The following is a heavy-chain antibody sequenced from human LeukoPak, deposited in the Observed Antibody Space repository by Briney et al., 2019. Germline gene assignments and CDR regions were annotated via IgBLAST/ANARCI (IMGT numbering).Heavy chain of an antibody. CDR3: ARDRGIVGATRAFDI. CDR2: IYHSGST. Sequence: PSGTLSLTCAVSGGSISSSNWWSWVRQPPGKGLEWIGEIYHSGSTNYNPSLKSRVTISVDKSKNQFSLKLSSVTAADTAVYYCARDRGIVGATRAFDIWGQGTMVTVSS. CDR1: GGSISSSNW. J-gene: IGHJ3*02. V-gene: IGHV4-4*02. D-gene: IGHD1-26*01.